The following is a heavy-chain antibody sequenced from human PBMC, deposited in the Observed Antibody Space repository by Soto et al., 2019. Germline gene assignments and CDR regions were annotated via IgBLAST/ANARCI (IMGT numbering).Heavy chain of an antibody. CDR1: GYSFTSYW. CDR3: ARHLVPASTRPYFDD. D-gene: IGHD3-16*02. CDR2: IDPSDSYI. J-gene: IGHJ4*02. V-gene: IGHV5-10-1*01. Sequence: GESLKISCKGSGYSFTSYWINWVRQMPGKGLEWMGTIDPSDSYINYSPSFQGHVTISADKSISTAYLQWSSLKASDTAMYYCARHLVPASTRPYFDDWGQGTLVTV.